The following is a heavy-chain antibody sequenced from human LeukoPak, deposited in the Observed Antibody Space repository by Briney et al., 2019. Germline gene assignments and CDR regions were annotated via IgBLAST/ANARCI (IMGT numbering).Heavy chain of an antibody. J-gene: IGHJ5*02. V-gene: IGHV1-8*03. CDR1: GGTFSSYA. D-gene: IGHD4-23*01. CDR2: MNPNSGNT. CDR3: ARASLRWYRNWFDP. Sequence: ASVKVSCKASGGTFSSYAINWVRQATGQGLEWMGWMNPNSGNTGYAQKFQGRVTITRNTSISTAYMELSSLRSEDTAVYYCARASLRWYRNWFDPWGQGTLVTVSS.